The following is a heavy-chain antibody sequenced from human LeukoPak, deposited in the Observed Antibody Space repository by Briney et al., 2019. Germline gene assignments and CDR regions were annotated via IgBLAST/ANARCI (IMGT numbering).Heavy chain of an antibody. CDR1: GGTFSSYA. D-gene: IGHD3-22*01. Sequence: SVKVSCKASGGTFSSYAISWVRQAPGQGLEWMGGIIPIFGRANYAQKFQGRVTITADKSTSTAYMELSSLRSEDTAVYYCARGGATMIVVVRDAWFDPWGQGTLVTVSS. V-gene: IGHV1-69*06. CDR3: ARGGATMIVVVRDAWFDP. CDR2: IIPIFGRA. J-gene: IGHJ5*02.